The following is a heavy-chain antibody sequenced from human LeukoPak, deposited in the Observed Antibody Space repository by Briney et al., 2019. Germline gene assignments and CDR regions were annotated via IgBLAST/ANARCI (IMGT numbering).Heavy chain of an antibody. J-gene: IGHJ4*02. CDR2: ISSSSSYI. V-gene: IGHV3-21*01. D-gene: IGHD5-24*01. CDR1: GFTFSSYS. Sequence: GGSLRLSCAASGFTFSSYSMNWVRQAPGKGLEWVSSISSSSSYIYYADSVKGRFTISRDNAENSVYLQMDSLRAEDTAVYYCARDKRQERWPDYWGQGTLVTVSS. CDR3: ARDKRQERWPDY.